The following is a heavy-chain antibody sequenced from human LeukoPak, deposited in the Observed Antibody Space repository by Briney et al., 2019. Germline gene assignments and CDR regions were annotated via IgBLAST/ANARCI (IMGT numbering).Heavy chain of an antibody. V-gene: IGHV1-2*02. D-gene: IGHD2/OR15-2a*01. J-gene: IGHJ5*02. CDR2: INPNSGGT. Sequence: GASVKVSCKASGYTFTGYYMHWVRQAPGQGLEWMGWINPNSGGTNYAQKFQGRVTMTRDTSISTAYMELSRLRSDDTAVYYCARDRQEDYFNWFDPWGQGTLVTVSS. CDR3: ARDRQEDYFNWFDP. CDR1: GYTFTGYY.